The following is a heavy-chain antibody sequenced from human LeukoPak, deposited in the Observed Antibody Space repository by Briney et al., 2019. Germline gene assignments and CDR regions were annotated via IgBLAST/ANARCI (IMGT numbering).Heavy chain of an antibody. Sequence: AGGSLRLSCVAPGFTVSTNYMTWVRQAPGEGLEWGSVISSDGGTYYPDSVKGRLTISRDNAKNTLFLQMNSLRAEDTAVYYCARGALREGSNAYYFDYWGQGTLLTVSS. CDR2: ISSDGGT. D-gene: IGHD5-24*01. CDR3: ARGALREGSNAYYFDY. J-gene: IGHJ4*02. CDR1: GFTVSTNY. V-gene: IGHV3-53*01.